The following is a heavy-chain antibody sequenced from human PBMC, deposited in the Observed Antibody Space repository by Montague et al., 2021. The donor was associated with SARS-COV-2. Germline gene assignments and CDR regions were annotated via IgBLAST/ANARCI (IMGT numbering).Heavy chain of an antibody. J-gene: IGHJ4*02. D-gene: IGHD3/OR15-3a*01. Sequence: SETLSLTCVVSDVSLSTSTWWSWVRQSPGKGLEWVGEIYLSGFTXYNXSVKSRVSISLDDSRSQFSLRLTSVTAADTAVYFCARGGLGNRGFDYWGQGTLVTVSS. CDR2: IYLSGFT. CDR3: ARGGLGNRGFDY. CDR1: DVSLSTSTW. V-gene: IGHV4-4*02.